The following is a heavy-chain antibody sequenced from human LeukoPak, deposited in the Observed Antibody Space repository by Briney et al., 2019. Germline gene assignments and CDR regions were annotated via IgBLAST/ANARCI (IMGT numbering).Heavy chain of an antibody. CDR2: MNPNSGNT. D-gene: IGHD3-22*01. CDR3: ARAKHSSGYYHDY. J-gene: IGHJ4*02. V-gene: IGHV1-8*01. CDR1: GYTFTSYD. Sequence: ASVKVSCKASGYTFTSYDINWGRQATGQGLEWMGWMNPNSGNTGYAQKFQGRVTMTRNTSISTAYMELSSLRSEDTAVYYCARAKHSSGYYHDYWGQGTLVTVSS.